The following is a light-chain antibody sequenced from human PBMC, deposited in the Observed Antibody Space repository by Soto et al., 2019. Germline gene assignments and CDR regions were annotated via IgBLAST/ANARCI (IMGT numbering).Light chain of an antibody. V-gene: IGKV4-1*01. Sequence: IVMTPSPDSLAVSLGERATINCKSSQRVFYSSNNKNYLDWYQQKPGQPPKLLIYWASTRESGVPDRLSGSGSGTDFSLTISSLQAEDVAVYYYQQYYSTAWTFGQGTKVEIK. CDR3: QQYYSTAWT. J-gene: IGKJ1*01. CDR2: WAS. CDR1: QRVFYSSNNKNY.